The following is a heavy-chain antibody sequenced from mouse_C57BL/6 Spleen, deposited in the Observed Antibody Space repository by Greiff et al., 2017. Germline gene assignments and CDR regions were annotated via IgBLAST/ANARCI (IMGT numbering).Heavy chain of an antibody. Sequence: EVQGVESGEGLVKPGGSLKLSCAASGFTFCSYAMSWVRQTPEKRLEWVAYISSGGDYIYYADTVKGRFTISRDNARNTLYLQMSSLKSEDTAMYYCTRRETGYFDYWGQGTTLTVSS. CDR3: TRRETGYFDY. J-gene: IGHJ2*01. D-gene: IGHD4-1*01. V-gene: IGHV5-9-1*02. CDR2: ISSGGDYI. CDR1: GFTFCSYA.